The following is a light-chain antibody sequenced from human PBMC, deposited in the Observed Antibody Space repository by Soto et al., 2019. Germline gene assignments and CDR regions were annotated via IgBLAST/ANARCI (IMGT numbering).Light chain of an antibody. CDR2: RNN. J-gene: IGLJ2*01. CDR3: AAWDDSLSGVV. V-gene: IGLV1-47*01. Sequence: QSVLTQPPSASGTPGQRVTICCSGSSSNIGSNYVFWYQHLPGTAPKLLIYRNNPRPSGVPDRFSGSKSGTSASLAISGLRSEDETDYYCAAWDDSLSGVVFGGGTKLTVL. CDR1: SSNIGSNY.